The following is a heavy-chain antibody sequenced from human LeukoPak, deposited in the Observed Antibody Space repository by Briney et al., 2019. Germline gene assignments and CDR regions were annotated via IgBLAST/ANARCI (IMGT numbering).Heavy chain of an antibody. CDR2: INTDSSDI. J-gene: IGHJ4*02. V-gene: IGHV3-21*05. D-gene: IGHD2-2*01. CDR1: GFTFSSYS. Sequence: TGGSLRLSCAASGFTFSSYSMSWVRQAPGKGLEWVSYINTDSSDIHYADSVKGRFTISRDNARNTLYLQLSSLRAEDSAVYYCARDTFQPGLIDSWGQGTLVTVSS. CDR3: ARDTFQPGLIDS.